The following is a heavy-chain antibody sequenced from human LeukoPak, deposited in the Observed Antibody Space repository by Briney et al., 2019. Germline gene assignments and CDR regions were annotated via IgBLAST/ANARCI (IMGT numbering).Heavy chain of an antibody. CDR1: GGSISSYY. CDR3: AREVVAATNDW. D-gene: IGHD2-15*01. CDR2: IYYSAST. Sequence: PSETLSLTCTVSGGSISSYYWSWLRQPPGKGLEWIGYIYYSASTNYNLSLKSRVTISVDTSKDQFSLKLSSVTAADTDVYYCAREVVAATNDWGGQGTLVTVSA. J-gene: IGHJ4*02. V-gene: IGHV4-59*01.